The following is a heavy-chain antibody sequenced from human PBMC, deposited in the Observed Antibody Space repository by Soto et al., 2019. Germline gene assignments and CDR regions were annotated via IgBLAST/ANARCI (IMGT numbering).Heavy chain of an antibody. J-gene: IGHJ6*02. Sequence: QVQLVQSGAEVKKPGASVKVSCKASGYTFTSYAMHWVRQAPGQRLEWMGWINAGNGNTKYSQKFQGRVTITRDTSASTAYMELSSLRSEDTAVYYCARANGDGLGRNYYYYYGMDVWGQGTTVTVSS. CDR1: GYTFTSYA. V-gene: IGHV1-3*01. CDR2: INAGNGNT. CDR3: ARANGDGLGRNYYYYYGMDV. D-gene: IGHD4-17*01.